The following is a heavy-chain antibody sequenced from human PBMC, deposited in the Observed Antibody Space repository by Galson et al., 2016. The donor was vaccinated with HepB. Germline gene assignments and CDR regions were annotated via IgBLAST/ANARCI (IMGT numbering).Heavy chain of an antibody. CDR3: AKYLAPGLHAFDI. D-gene: IGHD2-21*02. CDR1: GFTFVNYA. CDR2: IDDNGHAGTT. J-gene: IGHJ3*02. V-gene: IGHV3-23*01. Sequence: SLRLSCAASGFTFVNYAMTWVRQPPGKGLEWVSTIDDNGHAGTTHYADSVRGRFTISRDDSNNQLYLQMDSLGAEDTALYVCAKYLAPGLHAFDIWGQGTTVTVSS.